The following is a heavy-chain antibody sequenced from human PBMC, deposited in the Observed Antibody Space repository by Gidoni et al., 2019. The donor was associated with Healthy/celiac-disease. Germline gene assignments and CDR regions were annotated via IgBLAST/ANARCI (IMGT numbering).Heavy chain of an antibody. V-gene: IGHV1-3*01. CDR1: GYTFTSYA. J-gene: IGHJ4*02. CDR3: ARGWGFVRRFDY. D-gene: IGHD3-16*01. CDR2: INAGNGNT. Sequence: QVQLVQSGAEVKEPGASVKVSCKASGYTFTSYAMHWVRQAPGQRLEWMGWINAGNGNTKYSQKFQGRVTITRDTSASTAYMELSSLRSEDTAVYYCARGWGFVRRFDYWGQGTLVTVSS.